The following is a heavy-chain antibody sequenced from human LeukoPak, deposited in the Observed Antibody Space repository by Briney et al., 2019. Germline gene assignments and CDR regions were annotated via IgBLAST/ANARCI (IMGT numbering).Heavy chain of an antibody. D-gene: IGHD6-6*01. Sequence: GASVKVSCKASGGTFSSYAISWVRQAPGQGLGWMGGIIPIFGTTNYAQKFQGRVTITADESTSTACMELSSLRSEDTAVYYCARSHYSSYWDNGPHYYYYYMDVWGKGTTVTVSS. CDR2: IIPIFGTT. CDR3: ARSHYSSYWDNGPHYYYYYMDV. CDR1: GGTFSSYA. J-gene: IGHJ6*03. V-gene: IGHV1-69*13.